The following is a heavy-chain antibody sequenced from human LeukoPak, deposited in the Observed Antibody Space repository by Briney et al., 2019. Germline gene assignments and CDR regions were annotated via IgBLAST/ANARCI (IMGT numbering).Heavy chain of an antibody. V-gene: IGHV3-73*01. J-gene: IGHJ6*03. CDR2: IRSKANSYAT. Sequence: GGSLRLSCAASGFTFSGSAMHWVRQASGKGLEWVGCIRSKANSYATASAASVKGTFTIFRDYSKNKANLQMNSLKTEDTAVYYCTTQTTTVPRDYYYYRDVWGKGTTVTVFS. CDR3: TTQTTTVPRDYYYYRDV. CDR1: GFTFSGSA. D-gene: IGHD4-17*01.